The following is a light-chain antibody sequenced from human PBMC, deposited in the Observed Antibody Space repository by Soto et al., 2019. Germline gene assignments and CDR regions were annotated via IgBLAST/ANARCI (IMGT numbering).Light chain of an antibody. Sequence: QSVLTQPPSVSVAPGQRVTISCTGSSSNIGAGYDVHWYQQLPGTAPKLLIYGNSNRPSGVPDRFSGSKSGTSASLAITGLQAEDEADYYCQSYDSSLSGSDVFGTGTKLTV. CDR3: QSYDSSLSGSDV. CDR2: GNS. CDR1: SSNIGAGYD. V-gene: IGLV1-40*01. J-gene: IGLJ1*01.